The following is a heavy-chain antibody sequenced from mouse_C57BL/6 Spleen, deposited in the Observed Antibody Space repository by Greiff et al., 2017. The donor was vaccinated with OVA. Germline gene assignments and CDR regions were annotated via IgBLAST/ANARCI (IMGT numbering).Heavy chain of an antibody. V-gene: IGHV1-20*01. J-gene: IGHJ3*01. CDR3: AREGTAQARAFFAY. CDR1: GYSFTGYF. D-gene: IGHD3-2*02. Sequence: EVQVVESGPELVKPGDSVKISCKASGYSFTGYFMNWVMQSHGKSLEWIGRINPYNGDTFYNQKFKGKATLTADKSSSTAYMQLSSLTSEDSAVYFCAREGTAQARAFFAYWGQGTLVTVSA. CDR2: INPYNGDT.